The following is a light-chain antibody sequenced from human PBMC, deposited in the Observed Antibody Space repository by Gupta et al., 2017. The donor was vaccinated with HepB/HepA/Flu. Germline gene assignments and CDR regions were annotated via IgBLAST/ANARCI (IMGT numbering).Light chain of an antibody. J-gene: IGKJ3*01. V-gene: IGKV1-27*01. CDR1: QGISIY. Sequence: DIQMTQSPSSLSASVGDRVTITCRASQGISIYLAWYQQKPGNVPNLLISAASTLQSGVPSRSSGSGSETDFTLTISSLQPEDVATYFCQKYNRAPFTFGHGTKVDIK. CDR2: AAS. CDR3: QKYNRAPFT.